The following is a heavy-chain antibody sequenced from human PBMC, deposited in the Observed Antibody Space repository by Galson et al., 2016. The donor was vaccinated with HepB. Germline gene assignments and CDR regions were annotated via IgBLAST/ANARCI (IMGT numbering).Heavy chain of an antibody. CDR3: ARRRDGMDV. V-gene: IGHV5-51*01. Sequence: QSGAEVKKPGESLKISCSTSGYNFATYWIGWVRQVSGKGLEWMGVIYPGDSDTRYSPSFQGQVTISADKSISTAYLQWSSLKASDTAMYYCARRRDGMDVWGQGTTVIVSS. J-gene: IGHJ6*01. CDR1: GYNFATYW. CDR2: IYPGDSDT.